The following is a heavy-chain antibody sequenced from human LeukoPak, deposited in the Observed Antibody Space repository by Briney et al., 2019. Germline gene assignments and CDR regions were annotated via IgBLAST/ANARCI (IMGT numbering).Heavy chain of an antibody. CDR1: GFTFSSYW. Sequence: GGSLRLSCAASGFTFSSYWMSWVRQAPGKGLEWVSSISSSSSYIYYADSVKGRFTISRDNAKNSLYLQMNSLRAEDTAVYYCARDLSSSWYSPLGYWGQGTLVTVSS. J-gene: IGHJ4*02. CDR2: ISSSSSYI. CDR3: ARDLSSSWYSPLGY. D-gene: IGHD6-13*01. V-gene: IGHV3-21*01.